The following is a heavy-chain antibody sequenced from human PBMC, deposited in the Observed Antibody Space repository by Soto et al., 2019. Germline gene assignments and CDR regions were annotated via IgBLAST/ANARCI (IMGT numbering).Heavy chain of an antibody. Sequence: SETLSLTCTVSGGSITSRSYYWGWIRQPPGKGLEWIGSIFYSGSTYYNPSLKSRVTISVDTSKNQFSLKLSSVTAADTAVYYCASLGGGYSYGYLDYWGQGTLVTVSS. D-gene: IGHD5-18*01. CDR1: GGSITSRSYY. V-gene: IGHV4-39*01. CDR2: IFYSGST. J-gene: IGHJ4*02. CDR3: ASLGGGYSYGYLDY.